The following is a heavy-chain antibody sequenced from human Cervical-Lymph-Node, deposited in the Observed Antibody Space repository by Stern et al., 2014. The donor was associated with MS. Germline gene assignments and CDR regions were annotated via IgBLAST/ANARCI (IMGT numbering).Heavy chain of an antibody. CDR2: ISDSGVSP. J-gene: IGHJ6*04. D-gene: IGHD2-2*01. CDR3: AKDLGRGVVVVPLYGLDV. Sequence: EVQLVVSGGGLVQPGGSLRLSCAASGFTFSTYAFSWVRQAPGKGLEWVSSISDSGVSPCYADSVKGRFPISRENSKSMLYLEMQSLRAEDTAVYHCAKDLGRGVVVVPLYGLDVWGKGTTVTVSP. CDR1: GFTFSTYA. V-gene: IGHV3-23*04.